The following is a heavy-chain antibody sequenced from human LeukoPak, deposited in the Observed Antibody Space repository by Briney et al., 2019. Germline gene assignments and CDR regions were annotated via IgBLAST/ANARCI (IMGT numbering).Heavy chain of an antibody. Sequence: SSQTLSLTCTVSGGSISSGGYYWSWIRQHPGKGLEWIGYIYYSGGTYYNPSLKSRVTISVDTSKNQFSLKLSSVTAADTAVYYCARVRTEDIVVVPAAIVDAFDIWGQGTMVTVSS. CDR1: GGSISSGGYY. CDR2: IYYSGGT. CDR3: ARVRTEDIVVVPAAIVDAFDI. J-gene: IGHJ3*02. D-gene: IGHD2-2*01. V-gene: IGHV4-31*03.